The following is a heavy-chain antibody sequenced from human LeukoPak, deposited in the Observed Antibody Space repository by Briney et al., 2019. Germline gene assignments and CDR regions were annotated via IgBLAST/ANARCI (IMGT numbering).Heavy chain of an antibody. CDR3: AKDPHYYGSGSFDY. CDR2: INTNTGTP. V-gene: IGHV7-4-1*02. D-gene: IGHD3-10*01. J-gene: IGHJ4*02. CDR1: GYTFTRYP. Sequence: ASVKVSCKASGYTFTRYPMNWVRQAPGQGLQWMGWINTNTGTPTYAQGFTGRFVFSLDTSVSTAYLQVSSLKAEDTAVYYCAKDPHYYGSGSFDYWGQGTLVTVSS.